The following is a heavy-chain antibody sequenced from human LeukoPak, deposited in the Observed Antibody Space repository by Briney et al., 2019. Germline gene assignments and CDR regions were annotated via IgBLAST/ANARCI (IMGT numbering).Heavy chain of an antibody. D-gene: IGHD6-13*01. CDR1: GGPIRSGDYY. Sequence: PSETLSLTCTVSGGPIRSGDYYWRWIRQPPGRGLEWIGYIYYSGSTYYNPSLKSRVTISVDTSKNQFSLKLSSVTAADTAVYYCAREIAAAGTWDYWGQGTLVSVSS. CDR2: IYYSGST. V-gene: IGHV4-30-4*08. J-gene: IGHJ4*02. CDR3: AREIAAAGTWDY.